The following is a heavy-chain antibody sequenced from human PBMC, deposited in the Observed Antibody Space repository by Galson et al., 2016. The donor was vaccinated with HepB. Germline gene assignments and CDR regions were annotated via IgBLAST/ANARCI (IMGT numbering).Heavy chain of an antibody. CDR3: ANDHEFYCSGPSCHRGAFDI. J-gene: IGHJ3*02. CDR2: ISYDGSHQ. Sequence: SLRLSCAASGFTFSSSGIHWVRQAPGKGLEWVAGISYDGSHQYYADSVKGRFTISRDNSKSTLYLQGDRLRTEDTALYYCANDHEFYCSGPSCHRGAFDIWGQGTMVTVTS. V-gene: IGHV3-30*18. D-gene: IGHD2-2*01. CDR1: GFTFSSSG.